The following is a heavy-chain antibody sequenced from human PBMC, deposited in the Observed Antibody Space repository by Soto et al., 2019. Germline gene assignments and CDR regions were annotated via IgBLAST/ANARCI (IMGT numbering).Heavy chain of an antibody. CDR1: GGTFSSYV. V-gene: IGHV1-69*01. CDR2: IIPIFGTA. J-gene: IGHJ6*02. Sequence: QVQLVQSGAEVKKPGSSVKVSCKASGGTFSSYVISWVRQAPGQGLEWMGGIIPIFGTANYAQKFQGRVTITADESTSTADMELSSLRSEDTAVYYCARGNLVPAAPYYYYGMDVWGQGTTVTVSS. D-gene: IGHD2-2*01. CDR3: ARGNLVPAAPYYYYGMDV.